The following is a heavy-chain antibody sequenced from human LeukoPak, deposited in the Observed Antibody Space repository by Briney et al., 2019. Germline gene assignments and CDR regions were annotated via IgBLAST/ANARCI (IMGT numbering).Heavy chain of an antibody. Sequence: GGSLRLSCAASGFTFSSYWMSWVRQAPGKGLEWVANINQDGSEKNYVDSVKGRFTISRDNTKNSLYLQMNILTAEDTAVYYCASLDAAVVTSDFWGQGTLVAVSS. CDR1: GFTFSSYW. CDR3: ASLDAAVVTSDF. V-gene: IGHV3-7*01. D-gene: IGHD5-18*01. J-gene: IGHJ4*02. CDR2: INQDGSEK.